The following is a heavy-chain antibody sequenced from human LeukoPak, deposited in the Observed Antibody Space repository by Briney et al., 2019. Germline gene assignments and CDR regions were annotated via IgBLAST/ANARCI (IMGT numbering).Heavy chain of an antibody. Sequence: GESLKISCEGSGYNFPLYWIGWVRQMPGKGLEWMGFIFPGDSDTRYSPSFQGQVTFSADKSISTAYLQWSSLKAADTAMYYCARQLGAAAGRVSFDFWGQGTLVSVSS. CDR3: ARQLGAAAGRVSFDF. CDR1: GYNFPLYW. V-gene: IGHV5-51*01. J-gene: IGHJ4*02. D-gene: IGHD6-13*01. CDR2: IFPGDSDT.